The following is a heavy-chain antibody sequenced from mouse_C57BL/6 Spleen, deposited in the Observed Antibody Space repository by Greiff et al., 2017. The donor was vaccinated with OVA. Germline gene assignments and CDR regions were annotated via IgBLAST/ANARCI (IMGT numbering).Heavy chain of an antibody. D-gene: IGHD1-1*01. CDR1: GYTFTDYN. Sequence: VQLQQSGPELVKPGASVKIPCKASGYTFTDYNMDWVKQSHGKSLEWIGDINPNNGGTIYNQKFKGKATLTVDKSSSTAYMELRSLTSEDTAVYYCARSTSLQNAMDYWGQGTSVTVSS. J-gene: IGHJ4*01. CDR3: ARSTSLQNAMDY. CDR2: INPNNGGT. V-gene: IGHV1-18*01.